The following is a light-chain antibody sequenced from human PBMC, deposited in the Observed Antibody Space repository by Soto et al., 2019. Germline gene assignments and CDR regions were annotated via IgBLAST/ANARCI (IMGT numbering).Light chain of an antibody. V-gene: IGLV4-69*01. Sequence: QPVLTQSPSASASLGASVKLTCTLSSGHSSYAIAWHQQQPEKGPRYLMKLNSDGSHSKGDGIPDRFSGSSSGAERYLTISSLQSEYEADYYCQTWGTGIWVFGGGTKLTVL. CDR2: LNSDGSH. CDR3: QTWGTGIWV. J-gene: IGLJ3*02. CDR1: SGHSSYA.